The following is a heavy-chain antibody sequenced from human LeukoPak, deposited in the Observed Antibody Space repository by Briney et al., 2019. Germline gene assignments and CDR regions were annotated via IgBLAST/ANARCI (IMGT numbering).Heavy chain of an antibody. J-gene: IGHJ4*02. Sequence: ASVKVSCKASGYTFTSYDINWVRQATGQGLEWMGWMNPNSGNTGYAQKFQGRVTITRNTSISTAYMELSSLRVEDTAVYYCAKVGQNYHILTYYFDYWGQGTLVTVSS. V-gene: IGHV1-8*03. CDR1: GYTFTSYD. CDR3: AKVGQNYHILTYYFDY. D-gene: IGHD3-9*01. CDR2: MNPNSGNT.